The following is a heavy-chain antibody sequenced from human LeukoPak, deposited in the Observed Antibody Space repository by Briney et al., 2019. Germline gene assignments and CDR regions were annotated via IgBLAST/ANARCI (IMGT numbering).Heavy chain of an antibody. Sequence: GGSLRLSCAASGFTFGGYSMSWVRQAPGKGLEWVANIKHDGSERFYVDSVKGRFTISKDNAENPMYLQMNSLSAEDTAVYYCGRVISGAIDYWGQGTLVTVSS. CDR2: IKHDGSER. CDR1: GFTFGGYS. J-gene: IGHJ4*02. D-gene: IGHD2-15*01. V-gene: IGHV3-7*01. CDR3: GRVISGAIDY.